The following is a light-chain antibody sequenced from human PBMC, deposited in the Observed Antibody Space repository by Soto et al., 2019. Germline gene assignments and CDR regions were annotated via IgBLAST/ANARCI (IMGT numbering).Light chain of an antibody. J-gene: IGKJ1*01. V-gene: IGKV3-20*01. Sequence: EIVLTQSPGTLSLSPGERATLSCRASQSVSSSYLAWYQQKPGQAPRLLIYVASSRATGIPDRFSGSGSGTDFTLTIRRLEPEDFAVYYCQQYSSSPRTFGQGTKVEIK. CDR3: QQYSSSPRT. CDR2: VAS. CDR1: QSVSSSY.